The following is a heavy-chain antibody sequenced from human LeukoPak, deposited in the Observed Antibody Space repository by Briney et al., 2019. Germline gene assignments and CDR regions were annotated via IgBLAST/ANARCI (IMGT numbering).Heavy chain of an antibody. J-gene: IGHJ4*02. CDR3: ARRYYYESRLDY. CDR1: GGSISSYY. CDR2: IYYSGST. V-gene: IGHV4-59*12. D-gene: IGHD3-22*01. Sequence: PSETLSLTCTVSGGSISSYYWSWIRQPPGKGLEWIGCIYYSGSTNYNPSLKSRVTISVDTSKNQFSLKLSSVTAADTAVYYCARRYYYESRLDYWGQGTLVTVSS.